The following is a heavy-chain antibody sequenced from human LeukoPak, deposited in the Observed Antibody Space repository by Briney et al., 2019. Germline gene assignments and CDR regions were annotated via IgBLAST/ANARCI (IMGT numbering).Heavy chain of an antibody. Sequence: ASVKVSCKASGYTFTSYGISWVRQALGQGLEWMGWISGNNGNTNYAQKLQGRVTMTTDTSTSTAYVELRSLRSDDTALYYCARVRVNYVWGNYPVDYWGQGTLVTVSS. CDR2: ISGNNGNT. D-gene: IGHD3-16*02. V-gene: IGHV1-18*01. CDR1: GYTFTSYG. CDR3: ARVRVNYVWGNYPVDY. J-gene: IGHJ4*02.